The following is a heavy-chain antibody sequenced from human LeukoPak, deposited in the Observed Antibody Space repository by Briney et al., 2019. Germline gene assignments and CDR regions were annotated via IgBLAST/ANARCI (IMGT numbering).Heavy chain of an antibody. V-gene: IGHV3-30*14. J-gene: IGHJ4*02. CDR1: GFTFSSYA. D-gene: IGHD5-12*01. Sequence: PGGSLRLSCAASGFTFSSYAMHWVRQAPGKGLEWVAVISYDGSNKYYADSVKGRFTISRDNSKNTLYLQMNSLRAEDTAVYYCARVQRGYSGYDLFDYWGQGTLVTVSS. CDR3: ARVQRGYSGYDLFDY. CDR2: ISYDGSNK.